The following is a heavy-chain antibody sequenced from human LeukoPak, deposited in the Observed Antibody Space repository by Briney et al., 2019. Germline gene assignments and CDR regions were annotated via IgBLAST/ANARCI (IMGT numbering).Heavy chain of an antibody. CDR2: ISAYNGNT. V-gene: IGHV1-18*01. CDR1: GYTFTSYG. J-gene: IGHJ4*02. Sequence: ASVKVSCKASGYTFTSYGISWVRQAPGQGLEWMGWISAYNGNTNYAQKLQGRVTMTTDTSTSTAYMELRSLRSDDTAVYYCARDLSADIVATMEGFDYWGQGTLVTVSS. CDR3: ARDLSADIVATMEGFDY. D-gene: IGHD5-12*01.